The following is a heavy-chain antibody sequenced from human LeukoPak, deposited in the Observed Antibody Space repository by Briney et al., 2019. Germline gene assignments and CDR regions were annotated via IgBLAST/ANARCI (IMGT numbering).Heavy chain of an antibody. CDR3: ARGSTSDWPLDH. CDR1: GGSISSGSHH. J-gene: IGHJ4*02. Sequence: PSETLSLTCTVSGGSISSGSHHWGWFRQSPGKGLEWIGSIYDSRTIYYNPSLNSRVTISAVTSKNQFSLQLNSVTAADTAMYYCARGSTSDWPLDHWGQETLVTISS. V-gene: IGHV4-39*01. D-gene: IGHD1-26*01. CDR2: IYDSRTI.